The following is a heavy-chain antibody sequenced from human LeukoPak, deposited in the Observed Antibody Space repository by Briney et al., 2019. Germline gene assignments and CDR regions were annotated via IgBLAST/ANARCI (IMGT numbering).Heavy chain of an antibody. D-gene: IGHD2-2*02. Sequence: GGSLRLSFAASGFTVSSNYMSWVRQAPGKGLEWVSVIYSGGSTYYADSVKGRFTISRDNSKNTLYLQMNSLRAEDTAVYYCARSPAAIPDYWGQGTLVTVSS. J-gene: IGHJ4*02. V-gene: IGHV3-53*01. CDR2: IYSGGST. CDR1: GFTVSSNY. CDR3: ARSPAAIPDY.